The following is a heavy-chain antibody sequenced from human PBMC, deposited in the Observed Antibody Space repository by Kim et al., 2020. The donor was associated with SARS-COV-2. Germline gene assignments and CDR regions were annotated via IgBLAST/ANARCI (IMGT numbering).Heavy chain of an antibody. CDR2: IHSSGST. CDR3: ARERQGYDYVWGCYRPLAFDY. Sequence: SETLSLTCTVSGGSITSTNYHWGWIRQPPGKGLEWIGSIHSSGSTYYNPPLNSRVTISLDRPENQFSLMVTSVTAADTALYYCARERQGYDYVWGCYRPLAFDYWGQATLGTVSS. V-gene: IGHV4-39*07. D-gene: IGHD3-16*02. J-gene: IGHJ4*02. CDR1: GGSITSTNYH.